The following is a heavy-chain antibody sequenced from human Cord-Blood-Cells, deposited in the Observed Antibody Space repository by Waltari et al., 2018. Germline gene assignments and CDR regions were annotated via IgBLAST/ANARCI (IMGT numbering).Heavy chain of an antibody. Sequence: QVQLVQSGAEVKKPGASVKVSCQASGYTFTSYYMHWVRQAPGQGLEWMGIINPSGGSTSYAQKFQGRVTMTRDTSTSTVYMELSSLRSEDTAVYYCARDIMDTMVQGDWGQGTLVTVSS. CDR2: INPSGGST. CDR3: ARDIMDTMVQGD. V-gene: IGHV1-46*01. CDR1: GYTFTSYY. J-gene: IGHJ4*02. D-gene: IGHD3-10*01.